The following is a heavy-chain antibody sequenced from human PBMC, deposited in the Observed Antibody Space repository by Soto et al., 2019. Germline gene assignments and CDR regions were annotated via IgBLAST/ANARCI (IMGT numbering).Heavy chain of an antibody. V-gene: IGHV1-2*02. CDR3: ARGVPGGSPYNWFDP. D-gene: IGHD2-2*01. CDR2: VNSKSGGT. Sequence: ASVKVSCKASGYTFTDYYIHWVRQAPGQGPEWMGWVNSKSGGTNYAPKFQGGVDMTRDTSISTAYMELSGLRSDDTAVYYCARGVPGGSPYNWFDPWGQGTLVTVSS. J-gene: IGHJ5*02. CDR1: GYTFTDYY.